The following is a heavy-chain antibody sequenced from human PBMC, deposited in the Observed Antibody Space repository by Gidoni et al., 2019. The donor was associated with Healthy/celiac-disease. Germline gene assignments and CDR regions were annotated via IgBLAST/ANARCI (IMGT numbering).Heavy chain of an antibody. V-gene: IGHV3-30*03. Sequence: QVQLVESGGGVVQPGRSRRLSCAASGFTFSRYGMHWVRQAPGKGLEWVAVISYDGSNKYYADSVKGRFTISRDNSKNTLYLQMNSLRAEDTAVYYCALGGDYGDYWGQGTLVTVSS. J-gene: IGHJ4*02. CDR1: GFTFSRYG. D-gene: IGHD1-26*01. CDR3: ALGGDYGDY. CDR2: ISYDGSNK.